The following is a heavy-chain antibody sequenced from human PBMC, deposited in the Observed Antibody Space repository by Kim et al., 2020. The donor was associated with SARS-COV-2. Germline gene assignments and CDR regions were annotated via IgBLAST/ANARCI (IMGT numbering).Heavy chain of an antibody. CDR1: GGSVSSGSYY. D-gene: IGHD4-17*01. V-gene: IGHV4-61*01. CDR3: AREGLYGDPDY. Sequence: SETLSLTCTVSGGSVSSGSYYWSWIRQPPGKGLEWIGYIYYSGSTNYNPSLKSRVTISVDTSKNQFSLKLSSVTAADTAVYYCAREGLYGDPDYWGQGTLVTVSS. CDR2: IYYSGST. J-gene: IGHJ4*02.